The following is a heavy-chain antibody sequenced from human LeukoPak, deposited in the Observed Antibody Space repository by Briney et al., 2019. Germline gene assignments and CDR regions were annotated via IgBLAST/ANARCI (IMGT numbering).Heavy chain of an antibody. J-gene: IGHJ4*02. D-gene: IGHD6-13*01. CDR3: VREGPGSSRFDY. V-gene: IGHV3-48*01. Sequence: PRGSLTLSCSASGFTFCNYSLIWLRQAPGKGLEWVSYISSSSSTFYYADSVKGRFTIYRDNAKNSLYLQMNSLRAEDTAVYYCVREGPGSSRFDYWGQGTLVTVCS. CDR1: GFTFCNYS. CDR2: ISSSSSTF.